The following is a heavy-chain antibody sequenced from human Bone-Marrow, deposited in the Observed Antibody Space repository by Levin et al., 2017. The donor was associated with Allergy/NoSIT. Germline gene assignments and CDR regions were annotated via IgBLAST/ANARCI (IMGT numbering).Heavy chain of an antibody. V-gene: IGHV3-9*01. D-gene: IGHD6-6*01. CDR2: ISWNSGSI. J-gene: IGHJ6*02. CDR1: GFIFDDYA. Sequence: SGFIFDDYAMHWVRQAPGKGLEWVSGISWNSGSIAYADSVKGRFTISRDNAKNSLYLQMNSLRAEDTALYYCAKLSGSSSFYYYYGMDVWGQGTTVTVSS. CDR3: AKLSGSSSFYYYYGMDV.